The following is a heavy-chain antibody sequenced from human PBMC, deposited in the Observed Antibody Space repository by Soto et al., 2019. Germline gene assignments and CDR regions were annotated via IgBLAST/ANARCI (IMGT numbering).Heavy chain of an antibody. CDR1: GDYIRSGGYY. J-gene: IGHJ5*02. Sequence: PSETLSLTCNVSGDYIRSGGYYWSWIRQRPGKDLEWIGYIYYTGSTYYNRSLRSRLSMSVDTSENQFSLKLTSVTAADTAIYYCARDRREPHNTRGSIDPCGQGLMVTVSS. V-gene: IGHV4-31*03. CDR3: ARDRREPHNTRGSIDP. D-gene: IGHD1-1*01. CDR2: IYYTGST.